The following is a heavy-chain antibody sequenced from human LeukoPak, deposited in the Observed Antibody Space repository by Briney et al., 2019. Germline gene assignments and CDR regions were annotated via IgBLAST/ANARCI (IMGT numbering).Heavy chain of an antibody. CDR1: GFTFSSYA. CDR3: AKQGSTSPRNSYYFDY. Sequence: GGSLRLSCAASGFTFSSYAMSWVRQAPGKGLEWVSATSGSGGSTYYADSVKGRFTISRDNSKNTLYLQMNSLRAEDTAVYYCAKQGSTSPRNSYYFDYWGQGTLVTVSS. J-gene: IGHJ4*02. V-gene: IGHV3-23*01. CDR2: TSGSGGST. D-gene: IGHD1-7*01.